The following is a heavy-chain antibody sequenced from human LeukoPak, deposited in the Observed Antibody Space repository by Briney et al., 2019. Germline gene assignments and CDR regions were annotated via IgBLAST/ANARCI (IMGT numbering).Heavy chain of an antibody. CDR3: AKRSNPYYDILTGA. J-gene: IGHJ6*02. CDR2: ISYDGSNK. Sequence: GRSLRLSCAASGFTFSSYGMHWVRQAPGKGLEWVAVISYDGSNKYYADSVKGRFTISRDNSKNTLYLQMNSLRAEDTAVYYCAKRSNPYYDILTGAWGQGTTVTVSS. V-gene: IGHV3-30*18. CDR1: GFTFSSYG. D-gene: IGHD3-9*01.